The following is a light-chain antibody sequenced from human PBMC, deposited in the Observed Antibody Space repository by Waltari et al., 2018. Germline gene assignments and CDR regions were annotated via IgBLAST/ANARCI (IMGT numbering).Light chain of an antibody. CDR3: ASWDGRLNGVV. CDR1: SSNIGLET. J-gene: IGLJ3*02. Sequence: QSVLPQPPSASGTPGPRVTISCSGSSSNIGLETVHWYQQFPGAAPKLLIHTTDQRPSGVPDRFSGSKSGTSASLAISGLQSEDEADYFCASWDGRLNGVVFGGGTKLTVL. CDR2: TTD. V-gene: IGLV1-44*01.